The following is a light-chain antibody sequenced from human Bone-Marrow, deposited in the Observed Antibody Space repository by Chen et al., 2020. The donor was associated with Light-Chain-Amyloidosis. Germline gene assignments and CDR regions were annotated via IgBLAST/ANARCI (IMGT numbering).Light chain of an antibody. Sequence: QSVLTRPPSASGTPGQRVTFSCSGASSNIGINYVFWYQTFPGAAPNLLIHRNNKRPSWVPDRFSASKSGASAFRAISGLRSEDAADYYCAAWDGRLSGYVFGTGTKVIVL. CDR2: RNN. CDR3: AAWDGRLSGYV. CDR1: SSNIGINY. J-gene: IGLJ1*01. V-gene: IGLV1-47*01.